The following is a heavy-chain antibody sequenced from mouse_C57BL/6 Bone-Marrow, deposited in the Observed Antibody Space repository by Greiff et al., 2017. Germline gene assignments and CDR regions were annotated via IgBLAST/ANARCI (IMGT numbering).Heavy chain of an antibody. Sequence: QVQLQQSGAELARPGASVKLSCKASGYTFTSYGISWVKQRTGQGLEWIGEIYPRSGNTYYNEKFKGKATLTADKSSSTAYMELRSLTSEDSAVYFCATTVVASRYYFDYWGQGTTLTVSS. CDR1: GYTFTSYG. D-gene: IGHD1-1*01. V-gene: IGHV1-81*01. J-gene: IGHJ2*01. CDR3: ATTVVASRYYFDY. CDR2: IYPRSGNT.